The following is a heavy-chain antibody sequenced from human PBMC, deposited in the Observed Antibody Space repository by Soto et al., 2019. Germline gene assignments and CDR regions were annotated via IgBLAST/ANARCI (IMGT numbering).Heavy chain of an antibody. Sequence: PGGSVRLSCAASGFTFSDYYMSWIRQAPGKGLEWVSYISSSGSTIYYADSVKGRFTISRDNAKNSLYLQMNSLRAEDTAVYYCARDRSGSYRRLSVGAFDIWGQGTMVTVSS. CDR1: GFTFSDYY. D-gene: IGHD1-26*01. V-gene: IGHV3-11*04. CDR3: ARDRSGSYRRLSVGAFDI. J-gene: IGHJ3*02. CDR2: ISSSGSTI.